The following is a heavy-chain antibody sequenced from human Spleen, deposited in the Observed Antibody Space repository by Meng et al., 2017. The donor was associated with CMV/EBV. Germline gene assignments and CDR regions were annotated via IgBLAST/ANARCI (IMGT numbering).Heavy chain of an antibody. Sequence: ASVKVSCKASGYSFTSYGISWVRQAPGQGLEWMGWISVHSGDTSYAQNLQDRITVTADASTDTAYMELRSLRSDDTAVYYCARAGDGVTYYYDSSGYYFDAFDIWGQGTMVTVSS. CDR1: GYSFTSYG. CDR3: ARAGDGVTYYYDSSGYYFDAFDI. D-gene: IGHD3-22*01. CDR2: ISVHSGDT. V-gene: IGHV1-18*01. J-gene: IGHJ3*02.